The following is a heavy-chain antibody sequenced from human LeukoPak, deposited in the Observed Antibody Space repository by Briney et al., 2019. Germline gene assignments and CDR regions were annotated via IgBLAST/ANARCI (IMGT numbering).Heavy chain of an antibody. Sequence: SETLSLTCTVSGGSISSSSYYWGWIRQPPGKGLEWIGSIYYSGSTYYNPSLKSRVTISVDTSKNQFSLKLSSVTAADTAVYYCAREGYSYGQRGYWGQGTLVTVSS. D-gene: IGHD5-18*01. V-gene: IGHV4-39*07. CDR3: AREGYSYGQRGY. CDR2: IYYSGST. CDR1: GGSISSSSYY. J-gene: IGHJ4*02.